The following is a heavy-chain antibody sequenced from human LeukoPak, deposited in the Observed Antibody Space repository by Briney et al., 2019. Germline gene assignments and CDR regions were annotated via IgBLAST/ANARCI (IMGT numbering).Heavy chain of an antibody. V-gene: IGHV3-9*01. J-gene: IGHJ4*02. CDR1: GFTFDDHA. Sequence: PGGSLRLSCAASGFTFDDHAMHWVRQAPGKGLEWVSGISWNSGSIGYADSVKGRFTISRDNAKNSLYLQMNSLRAEDTAVYYCARQKNSGSAFDYWGQGTLVTVSS. D-gene: IGHD1-26*01. CDR2: ISWNSGSI. CDR3: ARQKNSGSAFDY.